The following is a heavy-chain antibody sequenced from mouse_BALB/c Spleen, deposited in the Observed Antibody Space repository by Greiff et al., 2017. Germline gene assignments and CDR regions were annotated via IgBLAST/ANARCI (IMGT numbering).Heavy chain of an antibody. V-gene: IGHV14-4*02. CDR3: NAFAWFAY. Sequence: EVQLQQSGAELVRSGASVKLSCTASGFNFKDYYMHWVKQRPEQGLEWIGWIDPENGDTEYAPKFQGKATMTADTSSNTAYLQLSSLTSEDTAVYYGNAFAWFAYWGQGTLVTVSA. CDR1: GFNFKDYY. J-gene: IGHJ3*01. CDR2: IDPENGDT.